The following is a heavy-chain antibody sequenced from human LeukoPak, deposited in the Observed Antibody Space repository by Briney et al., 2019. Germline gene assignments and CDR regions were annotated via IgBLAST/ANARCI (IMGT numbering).Heavy chain of an antibody. CDR2: IFFDGSMQ. J-gene: IGHJ4*02. V-gene: IGHV3-30*04. Sequence: PGGSLRLSCAASGFTFSGSAMHWVRQAPGKGLEWVAVIFFDGSMQYFADSVKGRFTISRDNSKNTLYVQMNSLRAEDTAVYYCARDVRGPTGYDSIGRDTFDYWGQGTLVTVSS. CDR1: GFTFSGSA. CDR3: ARDVRGPTGYDSIGRDTFDY. D-gene: IGHD3-22*01.